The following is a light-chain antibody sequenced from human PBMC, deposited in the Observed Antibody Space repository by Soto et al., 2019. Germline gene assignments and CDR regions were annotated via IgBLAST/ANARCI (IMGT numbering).Light chain of an antibody. V-gene: IGKV1-5*03. J-gene: IGKJ1*01. CDR1: QGISND. Sequence: DIQMTQSPSSLCASVGDRVTITCRASQGISNDLGWYQQKPGKAPKLLIYKASTLKSGVPSRFSGSGSGTEFTLTISSLQTDDFSTYYCQQYHSYWTFGQGTKVDIK. CDR3: QQYHSYWT. CDR2: KAS.